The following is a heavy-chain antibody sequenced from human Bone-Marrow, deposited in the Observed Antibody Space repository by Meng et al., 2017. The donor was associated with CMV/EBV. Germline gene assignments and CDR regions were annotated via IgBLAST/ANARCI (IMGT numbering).Heavy chain of an antibody. J-gene: IGHJ6*02. D-gene: IGHD3-22*01. CDR1: GFTFSSYA. V-gene: IGHV3-66*02. Sequence: GGSLRLSCAASGFTFSSYAMSWVRQAPGKGLEWVSVIYSGGSTYYADSVKGRFTISRDNSKNTLYLQMNSLRAEDTAVYYCARDYYDSSGYYYYYYYYGMDVWGQGTTVTVSS. CDR2: IYSGGST. CDR3: ARDYYDSSGYYYYYYYYGMDV.